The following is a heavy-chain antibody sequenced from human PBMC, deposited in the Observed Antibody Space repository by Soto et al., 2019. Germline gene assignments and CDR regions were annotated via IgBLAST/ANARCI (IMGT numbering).Heavy chain of an antibody. CDR2: IITFYGAA. D-gene: IGHD1-1*01. CDR3: ARGGKERFRGPGMDV. Sequence: QVQLVQSGAEVREPGSSVRLSCKASGGNFNTYACNWVRQAPGQGLEWLGGIITFYGAAMYAQNFQGRVTITADEFRTTAYMELNSLRYDDTAVYYCARGGKERFRGPGMDVWGQGTTVTVSS. J-gene: IGHJ6*02. CDR1: GGNFNTYA. V-gene: IGHV1-69*01.